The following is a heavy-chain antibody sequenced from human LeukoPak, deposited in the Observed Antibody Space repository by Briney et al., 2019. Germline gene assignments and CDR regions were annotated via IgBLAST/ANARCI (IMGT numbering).Heavy chain of an antibody. Sequence: SETLPLTCAVYGGSFSGYYWSWIRQPPGKGLEWIGEINHSGSTNYNPSLKSRVTISVDTSKNQFSLKLSSVTAADTAVYYCARGPVTTFFDYWGQGTLVTVSS. D-gene: IGHD4-17*01. CDR1: GGSFSGYY. CDR2: INHSGST. CDR3: ARGPVTTFFDY. V-gene: IGHV4-34*01. J-gene: IGHJ4*02.